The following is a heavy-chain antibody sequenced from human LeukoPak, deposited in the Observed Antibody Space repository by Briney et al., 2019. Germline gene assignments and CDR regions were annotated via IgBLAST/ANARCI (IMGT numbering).Heavy chain of an antibody. D-gene: IGHD5-24*01. J-gene: IGHJ4*02. CDR2: FDPEDGET. Sequence: ASVKVSCKVSGYTLTELSMHWVRQAPGKGLEWMGGFDPEDGETIYAQKFQGRVTMTEDTSTDTAYMELSSLRSEDTAVYYCAIDWLQYGVFDYWGQRTLVTVSS. CDR1: GYTLTELS. V-gene: IGHV1-24*01. CDR3: AIDWLQYGVFDY.